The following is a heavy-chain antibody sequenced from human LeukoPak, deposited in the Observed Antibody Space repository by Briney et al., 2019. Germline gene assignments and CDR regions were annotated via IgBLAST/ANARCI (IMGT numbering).Heavy chain of an antibody. CDR2: IYYSGST. Sequence: SETLSLTCTVSGGSLSSSSYYWGWIRQPPGKGLEWIGSIYYSGSTNYNPSLKSRVTISVDTSKNQFSLKLSSVTAADPAVYYCASTYGSGSYYRSNYYYYYMDVWGKGTTVTISS. J-gene: IGHJ6*03. CDR1: GGSLSSSSYY. CDR3: ASTYGSGSYYRSNYYYYYMDV. V-gene: IGHV4-39*07. D-gene: IGHD3-10*01.